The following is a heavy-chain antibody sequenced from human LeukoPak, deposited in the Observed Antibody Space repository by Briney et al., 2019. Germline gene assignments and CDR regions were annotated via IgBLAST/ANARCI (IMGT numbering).Heavy chain of an antibody. Sequence: TGGSLRLSCAASGFTFSSYAMSWVRQAPGKGLEWVSAISGSGGSTYYADSVKGRFTISRDNSKNTLYLQMNSLRAEDTAVYYCAIPRSRIRTMMVVVISTFHYWGQGTLVTVSS. CDR1: GFTFSSYA. J-gene: IGHJ4*02. CDR2: ISGSGGST. V-gene: IGHV3-23*01. D-gene: IGHD3-22*01. CDR3: AIPRSRIRTMMVVVISTFHY.